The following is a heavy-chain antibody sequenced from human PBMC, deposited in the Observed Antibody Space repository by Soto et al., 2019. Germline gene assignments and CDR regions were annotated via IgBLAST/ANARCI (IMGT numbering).Heavy chain of an antibody. D-gene: IGHD2-21*02. J-gene: IGHJ4*02. Sequence: ASVKVSCKASGYTFTSYDINWVRQATGQGLEWMGWMNPNSGNTGYAQKFQGRVTMTRNTSISTAYMELSSLRSEDTAVYYCARGLLSVVTAGYYFDYWGQGTLVTVSS. CDR2: MNPNSGNT. V-gene: IGHV1-8*01. CDR1: GYTFTSYD. CDR3: ARGLLSVVTAGYYFDY.